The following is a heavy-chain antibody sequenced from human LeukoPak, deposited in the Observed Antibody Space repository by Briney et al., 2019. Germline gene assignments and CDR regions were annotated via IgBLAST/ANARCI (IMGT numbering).Heavy chain of an antibody. CDR1: GYTFTLYY. CDR3: ATATITHTDY. CDR2: INPSGGST. V-gene: IGHV1-46*01. J-gene: IGHJ4*02. Sequence: ASVNVSCKASGYTFTLYYMHGVRQPTGQGVEWMGIINPSGGSTSYAQKFQGRVTMTRDTSTSTVYMELSSLRSEDTAVYYCATATITHTDYWGQGTLVTVSS. D-gene: IGHD5-24*01.